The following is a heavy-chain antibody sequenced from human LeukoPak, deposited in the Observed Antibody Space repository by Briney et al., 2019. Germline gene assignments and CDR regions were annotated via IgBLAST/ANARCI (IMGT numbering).Heavy chain of an antibody. V-gene: IGHV3-7*03. Sequence: PGGSLRLSCAASGFTFSNYWMTWVRQAPGKGLEWVANINRDGSERYYVDSVKGRFTISRDDAKSSLYLQMNSLRAEDTAVYYRARRNAMDVWGQGTTVIVFS. CDR2: INRDGSER. CDR3: ARRNAMDV. J-gene: IGHJ6*02. CDR1: GFTFSNYW.